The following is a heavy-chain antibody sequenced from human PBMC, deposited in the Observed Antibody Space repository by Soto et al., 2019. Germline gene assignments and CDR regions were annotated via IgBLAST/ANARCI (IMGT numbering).Heavy chain of an antibody. Sequence: PSETLSLTCTVSGGSISGDHWNWIRQPPGKGLEWIAYVSSSGSTKYNPSLKSRVTISIDTTKNQFSLRLRSVTAADTAVYYCASGFYDSRGYSEAFDIWGQGTKVTVS. CDR3: ASGFYDSRGYSEAFDI. CDR2: VSSSGST. CDR1: GGSISGDH. J-gene: IGHJ3*02. V-gene: IGHV4-59*01. D-gene: IGHD3-22*01.